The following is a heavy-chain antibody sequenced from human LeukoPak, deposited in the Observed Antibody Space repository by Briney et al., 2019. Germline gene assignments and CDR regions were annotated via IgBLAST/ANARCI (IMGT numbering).Heavy chain of an antibody. CDR1: GYTFTSYD. Sequence: GASVKVSCKASGYTFTSYDINWVRQATGQGLEWMGWMSAYNGNTNYAQKLQGRVTMTTDTSTSTAYMELRSLRSDDAAVYYCARASYSGSFNYYYYMDVWGKGTTVTVSS. CDR3: ARASYSGSFNYYYYMDV. D-gene: IGHD1-26*01. CDR2: MSAYNGNT. J-gene: IGHJ6*03. V-gene: IGHV1-18*01.